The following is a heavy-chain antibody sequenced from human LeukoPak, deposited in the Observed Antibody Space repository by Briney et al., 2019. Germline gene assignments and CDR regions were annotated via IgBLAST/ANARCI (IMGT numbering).Heavy chain of an antibody. V-gene: IGHV3-48*04. Sequence: GVLILSCAASGFTFSSYSMNWVRQAPGKGLESVSYISSSSSTIYYADSVKGRITISRDNAKNSLYLQMNSLRAEDTAVYYCARDQRYCSSTSCLYMDVWGKGPTVTVSS. CDR3: ARDQRYCSSTSCLYMDV. J-gene: IGHJ6*03. D-gene: IGHD2-2*01. CDR1: GFTFSSYS. CDR2: ISSSSSTI.